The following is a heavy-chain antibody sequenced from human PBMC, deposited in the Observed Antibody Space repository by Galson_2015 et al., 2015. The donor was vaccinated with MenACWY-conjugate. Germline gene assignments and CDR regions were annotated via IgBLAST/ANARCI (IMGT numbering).Heavy chain of an antibody. CDR2: INNDGSDT. CDR1: GFTFSSYL. D-gene: IGHD4-23*01. J-gene: IGHJ4*02. V-gene: IGHV3-74*01. Sequence: SLRLSCAASGFTFSSYLMHWVRQAPGKGLLWVSRINNDGSDTSYADSVKGRFTISRDNAKNTLYLQMNSLRAEDTAVYYCARDNSAGPDLFDYWGQGTLVTVSS. CDR3: ARDNSAGPDLFDY.